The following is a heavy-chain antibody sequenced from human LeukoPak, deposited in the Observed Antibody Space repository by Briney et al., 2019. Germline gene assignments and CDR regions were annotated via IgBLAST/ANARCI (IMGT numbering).Heavy chain of an antibody. CDR1: GFTFSSYA. Sequence: EGSLRLSCAASGFTFSSYAMHWVRQAPGKGLEWVAVISYDGSNKYYADSVKGRFTISRDNSKNTLYLQMNSLRAEDTAVYYCARDTHYDFWSGYLGTYDYWGQGTLVTVSS. V-gene: IGHV3-30-3*01. J-gene: IGHJ4*02. CDR3: ARDTHYDFWSGYLGTYDY. D-gene: IGHD3-3*01. CDR2: ISYDGSNK.